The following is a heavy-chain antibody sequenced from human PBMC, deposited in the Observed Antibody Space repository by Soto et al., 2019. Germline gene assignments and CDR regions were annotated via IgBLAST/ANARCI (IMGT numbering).Heavy chain of an antibody. CDR3: AGAAPSHYDSSGYYYYYGMDV. CDR2: IIPIFGTA. J-gene: IGHJ6*02. CDR1: GGTFSSYA. D-gene: IGHD3-22*01. V-gene: IGHV1-69*13. Sequence: GPSVKVSCKASGGTFSSYAISWVRQAPGQGLEWMGGIIPIFGTANYAQKFQGRVTITADESTSTAYMELSSLRSEDTAVYYCAGAAPSHYDSSGYYYYYGMDVWGQGTTVTVSS.